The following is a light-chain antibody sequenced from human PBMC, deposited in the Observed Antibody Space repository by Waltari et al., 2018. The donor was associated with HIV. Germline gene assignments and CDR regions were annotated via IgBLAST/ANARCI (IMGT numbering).Light chain of an antibody. J-gene: IGKJ1*01. CDR3: QQYNSTPWA. Sequence: DIVLTQSPDSLAVSLGERATINCKSSQSVLNNSNNKNHLAWYQQKPGQPPKLLIYGASTRESGVPDRFSGSGSGTNFTLTISSLQAEDVALFYCQQYNSTPWAFGQGTKVEIK. CDR1: QSVLNNSNNKNH. V-gene: IGKV4-1*01. CDR2: GAS.